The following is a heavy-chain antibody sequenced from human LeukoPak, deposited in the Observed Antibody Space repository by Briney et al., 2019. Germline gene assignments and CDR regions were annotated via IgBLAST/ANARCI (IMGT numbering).Heavy chain of an antibody. CDR3: ARLGGPAAVDY. CDR1: GASIRGYY. CDR2: MYNSGST. J-gene: IGHJ4*02. V-gene: IGHV4-59*01. D-gene: IGHD2-2*01. Sequence: SETLSLTCTVSGASIRGYYWSWIRQPPGRGLEWIGYMYNSGSTYYNPSLKSRVTISGDTSKNQFSLKLTSVTAADTAVYYCARLGGPAAVDYWGQGTLVTVSS.